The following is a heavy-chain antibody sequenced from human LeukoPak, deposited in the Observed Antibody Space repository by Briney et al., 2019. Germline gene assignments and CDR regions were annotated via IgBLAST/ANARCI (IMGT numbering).Heavy chain of an antibody. V-gene: IGHV3-66*01. D-gene: IGHD6-25*01. J-gene: IGHJ6*02. CDR1: GFTVTSNH. Sequence: GGSLRLSCTASGFTVTSNHMSWVRQAPGKGLEWVSVIYAGGSIYYADSVKGRFTISRDNSKNTLYLQMNSLRAEDTAVYYCARGDGAYSSVPYKYYGMDVWGQGTTVTVSS. CDR2: IYAGGSI. CDR3: ARGDGAYSSVPYKYYGMDV.